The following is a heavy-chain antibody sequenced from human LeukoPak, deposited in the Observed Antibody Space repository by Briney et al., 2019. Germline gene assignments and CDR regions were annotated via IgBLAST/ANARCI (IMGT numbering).Heavy chain of an antibody. J-gene: IGHJ4*02. CDR1: GFTFSSYR. CDR2: ISSSSSYR. D-gene: IGHD3-22*01. CDR3: ARDFYDSSAYSYDY. V-gene: IGHV3-21*06. Sequence: GGSLRLSCAASGFTFSSYRMNWVRQAPGQGLEWVSSISSSSSYRYYADSVKGRFTISRDNAKNSLYLQMNSLRAEDTAVYYCARDFYDSSAYSYDYWGQGTLVTVSS.